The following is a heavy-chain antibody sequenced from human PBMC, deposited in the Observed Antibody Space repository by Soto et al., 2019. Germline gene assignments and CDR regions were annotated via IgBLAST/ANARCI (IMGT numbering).Heavy chain of an antibody. CDR1: GYSFTSYW. V-gene: IGHV5-51*01. D-gene: IGHD5-18*01. J-gene: IGHJ3*02. CDR2: IYPGDSDT. Sequence: GESLKISCKGSGYSFTSYWIGWVRQMPGKGLEWMGIIYPGDSDTRYSPSFQGQVTISADKSISTAYLQWSSLKASDTAMYYCASRYSGYSYGYFGAFDIWGQGTMVTVSS. CDR3: ASRYSGYSYGYFGAFDI.